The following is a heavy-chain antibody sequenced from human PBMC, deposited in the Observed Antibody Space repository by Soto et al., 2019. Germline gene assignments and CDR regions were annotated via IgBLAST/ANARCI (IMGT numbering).Heavy chain of an antibody. J-gene: IGHJ6*02. CDR2: ISYEGNNI. CDR3: AKDDLDYNGYEWSKFYHYGMDV. CDR1: GFTFKTFG. Sequence: LRLSCVASGFTFKTFGMHWVRQAPGKGLEWVGIISYEGNNIYYGDSVKGRFSISRDNSKNTLYLQMNSLRPEDTAVYYCAKDDLDYNGYEWSKFYHYGMDVWGQGXTVTVSS. V-gene: IGHV3-30*18. D-gene: IGHD5-12*01.